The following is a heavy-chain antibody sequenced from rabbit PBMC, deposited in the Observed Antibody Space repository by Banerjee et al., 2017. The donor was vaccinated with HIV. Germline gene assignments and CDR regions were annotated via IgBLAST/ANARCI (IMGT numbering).Heavy chain of an antibody. CDR3: ARDLVGVIGWNFYL. D-gene: IGHD1-1*01. CDR1: GFSFSNKAV. J-gene: IGHJ4*01. CDR2: INVITGKA. V-gene: IGHV1S45*01. Sequence: QEQLVESGGGLVKPGASLTLTCKASGFSFSNKAVMCWVRQAPGKGLEWIACINVITGKAVYATWAKGRFTISRTSSTTVTLRMTSLTAADTATYFCARDLVGVIGWNFYLWGQGTLVTVS.